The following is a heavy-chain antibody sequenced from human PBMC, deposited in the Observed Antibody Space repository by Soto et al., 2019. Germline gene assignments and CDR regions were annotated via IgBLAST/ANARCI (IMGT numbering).Heavy chain of an antibody. V-gene: IGHV4-59*11. J-gene: IGHJ5*02. Sequence: SETLSLTCTVSVGTISRHYWSWIRQPPGKGLEWIGYVFYNGSTTYNPSLKTRVTMSVDTAKNHFSLELTSVTAADTAVYYCAREWYGPWGQGILVTVSS. CDR2: VFYNGST. CDR3: AREWYGP. CDR1: VGTISRHY.